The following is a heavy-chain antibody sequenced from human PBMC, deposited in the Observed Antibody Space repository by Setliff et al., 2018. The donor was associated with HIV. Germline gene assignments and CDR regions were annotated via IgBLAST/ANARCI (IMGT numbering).Heavy chain of an antibody. J-gene: IGHJ6*03. V-gene: IGHV4-30-2*01. CDR2: IYHSGIT. CDR1: GGSISSGGYF. D-gene: IGHD4-17*01. Sequence: SETLSLTCTVSGGSISSGGYFWSWIRQLPGKGLEWIGYIYHSGITNYSPSLKSRVIISVDQSKNQFSLKLSSVTAADTAVYYCARHTRGDYFYMDVWGKGTTVTVSS. CDR3: ARHTRGDYFYMDV.